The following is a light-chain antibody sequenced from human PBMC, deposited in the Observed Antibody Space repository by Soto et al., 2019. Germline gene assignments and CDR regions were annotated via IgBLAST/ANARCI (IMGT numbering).Light chain of an antibody. J-gene: IGLJ2*01. CDR1: GSDIGSNT. V-gene: IGLV1-44*01. CDR3: AAWDDSLNVPV. CDR2: SNN. Sequence: QSLLSQPPSVSGTPVQEVTISCSGSGSDIGSNTVSWYQQVPGTAPKVLIYSNNQRPSGVPDRFFGSKAGTSASLTIIGLESEDEADYYCAAWDDSLNVPVLGGGTKLTVL.